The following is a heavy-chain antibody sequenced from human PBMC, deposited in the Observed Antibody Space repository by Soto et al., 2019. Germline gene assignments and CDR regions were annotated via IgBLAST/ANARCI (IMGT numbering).Heavy chain of an antibody. Sequence: PSETLSLTCTVSGGSISSYYWSWIRQPPGKGLEWIGYIYYSGSTNYNPSLKSRVTISVDTSKNQFSLKLSSVTAADTAVYYCARGLRSGYYYGMDVWGQGTTVTV. J-gene: IGHJ6*02. CDR2: IYYSGST. D-gene: IGHD2-21*01. CDR1: GGSISSYY. V-gene: IGHV4-59*01. CDR3: ARGLRSGYYYGMDV.